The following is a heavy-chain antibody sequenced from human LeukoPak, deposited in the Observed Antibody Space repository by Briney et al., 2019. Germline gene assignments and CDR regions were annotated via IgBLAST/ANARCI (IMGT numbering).Heavy chain of an antibody. CDR3: TTGQSYYYDSSGYP. CDR1: GFTFSNAW. CDR2: IKSKTDGGTT. J-gene: IGHJ5*02. Sequence: PGGSLRLSCAASGFTFSNAWMSWVRQAPGKGLEWVGRIKSKTDGGTTDYAAPVKGRFTISRDDSKNTLYLQMNSLKTEDAAVYYCTTGQSYYYDSSGYPWGQGTLVTVSS. D-gene: IGHD3-22*01. V-gene: IGHV3-15*01.